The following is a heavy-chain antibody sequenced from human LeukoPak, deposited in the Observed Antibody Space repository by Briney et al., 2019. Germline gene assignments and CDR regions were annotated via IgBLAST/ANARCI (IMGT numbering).Heavy chain of an antibody. V-gene: IGHV3-30*02. Sequence: GGSLRLSCAASGFTFSSYGMHWVRQAPGKGLEWVAFIRYDGSNKYYADSVKGRFTISRDNSKNTLYLQMNSLRAEDTAVYYCAKDLELRPGAFDIWGQGTMVTVSS. CDR3: AKDLELRPGAFDI. D-gene: IGHD1-7*01. J-gene: IGHJ3*02. CDR1: GFTFSSYG. CDR2: IRYDGSNK.